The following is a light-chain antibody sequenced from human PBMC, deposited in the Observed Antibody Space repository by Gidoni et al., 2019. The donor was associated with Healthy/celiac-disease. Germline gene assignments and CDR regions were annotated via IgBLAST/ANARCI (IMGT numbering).Light chain of an antibody. CDR2: AAS. CDR3: QQSYSTPFLT. V-gene: IGKV1-39*01. J-gene: IGKJ4*01. Sequence: DIQMTQSPSSLSASVGDRVTITCRASQSISSYLNWYQQKPGKAPKLLIYAASSLQSGVPSRFSGSGSGTDFTLTISSLQPEDFATYYCQQSYSTPFLTFGAGTKVEIK. CDR1: QSISSY.